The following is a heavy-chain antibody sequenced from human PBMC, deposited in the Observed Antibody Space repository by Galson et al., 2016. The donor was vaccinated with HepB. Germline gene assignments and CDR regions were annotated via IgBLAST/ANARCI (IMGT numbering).Heavy chain of an antibody. D-gene: IGHD5-18*01. CDR3: AKDPVDTATS. CDR1: GGSISSPNW. V-gene: IGHV4-4*02. CDR2: IHHSGNT. J-gene: IGHJ5*02. Sequence: SETLSLTCAVSGGSISSPNWWTWVRQPPEKGLEWIGEIHHSGNTNYNPSLKSRVTMSVDKTKNQFSLKLTSVTAADTAVYYCAKDPVDTATSWGQGALVTVSS.